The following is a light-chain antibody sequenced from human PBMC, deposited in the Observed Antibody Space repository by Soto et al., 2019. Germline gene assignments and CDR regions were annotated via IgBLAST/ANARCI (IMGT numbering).Light chain of an antibody. Sequence: QSALTQPRSVSGSPGQSVTISCSGTSSDVCGYNYVSWYQQHPGKAPKLMIYDVSKRPSGVPDRVSGAKSGNTASLTISGLQAEDEADYYCCSYAGSYTVVFGGGTKVTVL. CDR2: DVS. V-gene: IGLV2-11*01. CDR3: CSYAGSYTVV. CDR1: SSDVCGYNY. J-gene: IGLJ2*01.